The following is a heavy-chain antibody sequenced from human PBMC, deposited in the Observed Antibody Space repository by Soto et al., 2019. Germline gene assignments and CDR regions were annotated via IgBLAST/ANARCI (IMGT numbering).Heavy chain of an antibody. V-gene: IGHV4-31*03. J-gene: IGHJ4*02. CDR3: AREGGDGVDY. D-gene: IGHD3-16*01. CDR1: GVSISSANYY. CDR2: IYYSGDT. Sequence: PSETLSLTCTVSGVSISSANYYWSWIRQHPGKGLEWIGYIYYSGDTYYNPSLKSRLTISLDTSKNQFSLKLNSVTAADTAVYYCAREGGDGVDYWGQGSLVTVS.